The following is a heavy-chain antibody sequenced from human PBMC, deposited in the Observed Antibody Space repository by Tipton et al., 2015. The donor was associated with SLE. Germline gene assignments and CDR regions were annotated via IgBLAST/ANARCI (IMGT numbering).Heavy chain of an antibody. J-gene: IGHJ3*02. Sequence: SLRLSCAASGFTFSSYWMSWVRQAPGKGLEWVANIKQDGSGKYYVDSVKGRFTISRDNAKNSLYLQTNSLRAEDTAVYYCARWGSSSSDAFDIWGQGTMVTVSS. CDR3: ARWGSSSSDAFDI. CDR1: GFTFSSYW. CDR2: IKQDGSGK. V-gene: IGHV3-7*01. D-gene: IGHD6-6*01.